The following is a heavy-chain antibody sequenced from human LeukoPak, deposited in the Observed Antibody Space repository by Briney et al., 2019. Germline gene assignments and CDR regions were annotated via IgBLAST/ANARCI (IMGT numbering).Heavy chain of an antibody. V-gene: IGHV3-48*03. CDR2: ISSSGSTI. Sequence: EGSLRLSCAASGFTFSSYEKNWVRQAPGKGLEWVSYISSSGSTIYYADSVKGRFTISRDNAKNLLYLQMNSLRAEDTAVYYCARVTCTNGVCYWGQGTLVTVSS. D-gene: IGHD2-8*01. CDR3: ARVTCTNGVCY. CDR1: GFTFSSYE. J-gene: IGHJ4*02.